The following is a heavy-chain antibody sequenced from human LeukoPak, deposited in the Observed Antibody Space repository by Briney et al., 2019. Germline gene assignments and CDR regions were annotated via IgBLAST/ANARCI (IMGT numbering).Heavy chain of an antibody. D-gene: IGHD6-13*01. CDR3: AKDSGWFRFDY. CDR1: GFDFSTYS. Sequence: GGSLRLSCAASGFDFSTYSMHWVRRAPGRGLEWLSYIDSSSSTIYYADSVKGRFTISRDNAKNSLYLQMNSLRAEDTAVYYCAKDSGWFRFDYWGQGTLVTVSS. V-gene: IGHV3-48*04. J-gene: IGHJ4*02. CDR2: IDSSSSTI.